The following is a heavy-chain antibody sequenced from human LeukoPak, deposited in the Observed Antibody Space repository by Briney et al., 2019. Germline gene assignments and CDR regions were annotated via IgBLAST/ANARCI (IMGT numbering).Heavy chain of an antibody. V-gene: IGHV1-18*01. Sequence: ASVKVSCKASGYTFTSYGISWVRQAPGQGLEWMGWISAYNGNTNYAQKLQGRVTMTTDTSTSIAYMELRSLRSDDTAVYYCARAGPSSWFSGHYYMDVWGKGTTVTVSS. D-gene: IGHD6-13*01. CDR1: GYTFTSYG. J-gene: IGHJ6*03. CDR3: ARAGPSSWFSGHYYMDV. CDR2: ISAYNGNT.